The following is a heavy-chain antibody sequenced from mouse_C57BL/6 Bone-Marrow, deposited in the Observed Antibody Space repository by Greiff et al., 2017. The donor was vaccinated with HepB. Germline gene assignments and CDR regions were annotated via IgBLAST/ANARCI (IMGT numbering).Heavy chain of an antibody. V-gene: IGHV6-6*01. CDR2: IRNKANNHAT. D-gene: IGHD1-1*01. J-gene: IGHJ2*01. CDR1: GFTFSDAW. CDR3: TLTTVVAKGY. Sequence: EVKLVESGGGLVQPGGSMKLSCAASGFTFSDAWMDWVRQSPETGLEWVAEIRNKANNHATYYAESVKGRFTISRDDSKSSVYLQMNSLRAEDTGIYYCTLTTVVAKGYWGQGTTLTVSS.